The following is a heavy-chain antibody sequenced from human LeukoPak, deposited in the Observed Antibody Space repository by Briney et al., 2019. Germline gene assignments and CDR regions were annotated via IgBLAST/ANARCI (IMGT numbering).Heavy chain of an antibody. D-gene: IGHD5-24*01. CDR3: ARETEEMATIPHFDY. Sequence: TGGCLRLSCAASVFTFSSYTMHWVRQAPCKGLEWVGVISYDGSNKYYADSVKGRFTISRDNSKNTLYLQMNSLRAEDTAVYYCARETEEMATIPHFDYWGQGTLVTVSS. CDR1: VFTFSSYT. CDR2: ISYDGSNK. V-gene: IGHV3-30-3*01. J-gene: IGHJ4*02.